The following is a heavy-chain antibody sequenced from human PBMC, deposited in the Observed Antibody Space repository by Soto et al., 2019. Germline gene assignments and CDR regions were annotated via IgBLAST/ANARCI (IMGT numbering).Heavy chain of an antibody. V-gene: IGHV1-69*08. CDR2: IIPIFGIP. CDR1: GDTFSRYS. Sequence: QVQLVQSGAEVKKPGSSVKVSCKASGDTFSRYSITWVRQAPGHGLEWIGRIIPIFGIPTYAQKFQGRVTITADESTSTAYMDLSSLRSDDTAVYYCAREDRDRETGLVPAAIDGMDVWGQGTTVTVSS. D-gene: IGHD2-2*01. CDR3: AREDRDRETGLVPAAIDGMDV. J-gene: IGHJ6*02.